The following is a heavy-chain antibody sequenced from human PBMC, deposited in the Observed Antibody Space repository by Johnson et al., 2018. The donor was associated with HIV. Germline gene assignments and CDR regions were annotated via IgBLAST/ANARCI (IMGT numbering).Heavy chain of an antibody. CDR2: IWFDGSNK. D-gene: IGHD6-13*01. J-gene: IGHJ3*02. CDR1: GFTFSSYG. Sequence: VQLVESGGGLVQPGRSLRLSCAASGFTFSSYGMHWVRQAPGKGLEWVAVIWFDGSNKYYADSVKGRFTISRDDSKNTLYLQMHSLRAEDTAVYYCARQQPSSVKGAFDIWGQGTMVTVSS. V-gene: IGHV3-33*01. CDR3: ARQQPSSVKGAFDI.